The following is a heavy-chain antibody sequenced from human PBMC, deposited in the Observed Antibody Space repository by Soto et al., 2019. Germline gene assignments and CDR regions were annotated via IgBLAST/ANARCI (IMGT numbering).Heavy chain of an antibody. V-gene: IGHV1-3*01. CDR1: GYTFTSYA. Sequence: GASVKVSCKASGYTFTSYAMHWVRQAPGQRLEWMGWINAGNGNTKYSQKLQGRVTITRDTSASTAYMEQSSLRSGDTAVYYCASESYGGEFDYWGQGTLVTVSS. CDR2: INAGNGNT. CDR3: ASESYGGEFDY. J-gene: IGHJ4*02. D-gene: IGHD4-17*01.